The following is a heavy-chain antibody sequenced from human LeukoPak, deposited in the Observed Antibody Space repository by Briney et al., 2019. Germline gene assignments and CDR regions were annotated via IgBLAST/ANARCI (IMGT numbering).Heavy chain of an antibody. J-gene: IGHJ4*02. CDR2: ISGSGGAT. CDR3: AKGLSVIAPYYFDF. V-gene: IGHV3-23*01. Sequence: PAGSLRLSCAASGFTFSTTTMSWVRQPPPKGLEWGSTISGSGGATYYAASLKGRFTISRDYSKNTLYLQMNSLRGEDTAVYYCAKGLSVIAPYYFDFWGQGTLVTVSS. CDR1: GFTFSTTT. D-gene: IGHD3-10*01.